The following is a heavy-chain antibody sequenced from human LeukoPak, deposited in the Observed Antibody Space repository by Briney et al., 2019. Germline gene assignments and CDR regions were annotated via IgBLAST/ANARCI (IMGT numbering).Heavy chain of an antibody. J-gene: IGHJ4*02. D-gene: IGHD5-12*01. CDR3: ARDGTVYSGYDLVY. V-gene: IGHV3-21*01. CDR1: GFTFSSYS. Sequence: PGGSLRLSCAVSGFTFSSYSMNWVRQAPGKGLEWVSSISSSSSYIYYADSVKGRFTISRDNAKNSLYLQMNSLRAEDTAVYYCARDGTVYSGYDLVYWGQGTLVTVSS. CDR2: ISSSSSYI.